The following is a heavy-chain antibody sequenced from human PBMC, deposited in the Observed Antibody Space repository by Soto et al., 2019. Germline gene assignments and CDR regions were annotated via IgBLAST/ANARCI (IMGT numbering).Heavy chain of an antibody. D-gene: IGHD6-19*01. CDR1: GFTFSGFG. Sequence: GGSLRLSCVVSGFTFSGFGMHWVRHSPGEGLAWVASISKDGLDRYYSESVKGRFTISRDDSKNTVFLQMNSLKVEDTAAYFCASPREGQWLVFDHWGQRTLVTVSS. CDR2: ISKDGLDR. CDR3: ASPREGQWLVFDH. V-gene: IGHV3-30*19. J-gene: IGHJ4*02.